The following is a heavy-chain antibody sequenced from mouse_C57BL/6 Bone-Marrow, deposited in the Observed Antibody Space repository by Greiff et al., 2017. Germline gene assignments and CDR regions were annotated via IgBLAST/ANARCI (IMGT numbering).Heavy chain of an antibody. CDR2: IYPGSGST. CDR3: ARDGYYGYFYV. CDR1: GYTFTSYW. Sequence: QVQLQQPGAELVKPGASVKMSCKASGYTFTSYWITWVKQRPGQGLEWIGDIYPGSGSTNYNEKFKSKATLTVDKSSSTAYLQLSSLTSEDSAVYYCARDGYYGYFYVWGTGTTVTVSS. D-gene: IGHD2-3*01. V-gene: IGHV1-55*01. J-gene: IGHJ1*03.